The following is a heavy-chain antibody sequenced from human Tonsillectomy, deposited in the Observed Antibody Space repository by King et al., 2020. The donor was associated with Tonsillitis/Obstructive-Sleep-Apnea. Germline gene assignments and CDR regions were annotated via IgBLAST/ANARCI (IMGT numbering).Heavy chain of an antibody. D-gene: IGHD6-19*01. CDR3: AGGSGWIIDY. J-gene: IGHJ4*02. Sequence: DVQLVESGGGLVQPGGSLRLSCAVSGFTFSSYWMNWVRQAPGKVLEWLANIKQDGSEKYYVDSVKGRFTISRDNAKNSLYLQMNSLRVEDTAVYYCAGGSGWIIDYWGQGPLVTVSS. CDR1: GFTFSSYW. CDR2: IKQDGSEK. V-gene: IGHV3-7*04.